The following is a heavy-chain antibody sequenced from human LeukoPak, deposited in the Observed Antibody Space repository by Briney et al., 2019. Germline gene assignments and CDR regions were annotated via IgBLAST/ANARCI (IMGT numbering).Heavy chain of an antibody. J-gene: IGHJ4*02. D-gene: IGHD7-27*01. V-gene: IGHV3-21*01. CDR3: ARRRAGDGTYYFDY. CDR1: GFTFSSYS. CDR2: ISSSSSYI. Sequence: GGSLRLSCAASGFTFSSYSMNWVRQAPGKGLEWVSSISSSSSYIYYADSVKGRFTISRDNAKNSLYLQMNSLRAEDTAVYYCARRRAGDGTYYFDYWGQGTLVTVSS.